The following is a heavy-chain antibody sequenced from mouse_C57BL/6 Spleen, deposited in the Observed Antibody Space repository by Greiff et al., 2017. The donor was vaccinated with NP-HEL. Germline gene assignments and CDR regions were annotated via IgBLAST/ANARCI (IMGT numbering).Heavy chain of an antibody. CDR2: INPNNGGT. V-gene: IGHV1-22*01. CDR1: GYTFTDYN. Sequence: EVQLVESGPELVKPGASVKMSCKASGYTFTDYNMHWVKQSHGKSLEWIGYINPNNGGTSYNQKFKGKATLTVNKSSSTAYMELRSLTSEDSAVYYCAAVSYYAMDYWGQGTSVTVSS. D-gene: IGHD1-1*01. CDR3: AAVSYYAMDY. J-gene: IGHJ4*01.